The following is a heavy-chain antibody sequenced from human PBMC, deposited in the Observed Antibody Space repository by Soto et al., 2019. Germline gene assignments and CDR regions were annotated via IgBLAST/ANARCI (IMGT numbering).Heavy chain of an antibody. D-gene: IGHD2-2*01. V-gene: IGHV5-51*01. CDR1: GYSFTSYW. CDR2: IYPGDSDT. J-gene: IGHJ6*02. Sequence: GESLKISCKGSGYSFTSYWIGWVRQMPGKGLEWMGIIYPGDSDTRYSPSFQGQATISADKSISTAYLQWSSLKASDTAMYYCARQGGTIYYYYGMDVWGQGTTVTVSS. CDR3: ARQGGTIYYYYGMDV.